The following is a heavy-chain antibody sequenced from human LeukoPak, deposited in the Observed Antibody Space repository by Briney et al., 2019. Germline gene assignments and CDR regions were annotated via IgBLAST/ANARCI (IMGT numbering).Heavy chain of an antibody. CDR2: IYYSGNT. CDR1: GGSFNDYY. V-gene: IGHV4-34*01. D-gene: IGHD3-3*01. CDR3: ARERSGSEIFARSFDI. Sequence: SETLSLTCAVYGGSFNDYYWSWIRQPPGKGLEWIGTIYYSGNTYYNPSLKSRITISVDKSKNQFSLKLSSVTAADTAVYYCARERSGSEIFARSFDIWGQGTMVTVSS. J-gene: IGHJ3*02.